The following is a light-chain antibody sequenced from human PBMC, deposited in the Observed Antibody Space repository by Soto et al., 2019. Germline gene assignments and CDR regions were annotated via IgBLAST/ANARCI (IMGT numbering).Light chain of an antibody. J-gene: IGLJ2*01. CDR2: DVS. Sequence: QSVLTQPASVSGSPGQSITISCTGTSSDVGGFNSVSWYQQHPDKAPKLMIYDVSIRPSGISNRFSGSKSGNTASLAISGLQAEDEADYYCTSYTGSSNLVIFGGGTKVTVL. CDR1: SSDVGGFNS. V-gene: IGLV2-14*03. CDR3: TSYTGSSNLVI.